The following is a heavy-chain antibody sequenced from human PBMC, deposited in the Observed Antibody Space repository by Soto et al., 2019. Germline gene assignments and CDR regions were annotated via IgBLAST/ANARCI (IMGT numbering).Heavy chain of an antibody. CDR1: GFIFSDFA. J-gene: IGHJ6*02. V-gene: IGHV3-23*01. CDR3: AKGGVTRSYYYAMDV. CDR2: LSGSGSST. Sequence: PGGSLRLSCAASGFIFSDFAMSWVRQAPGKGLEWVSALSGSGSSTYYADSVKGRFTISRDNLKNTVSLQMNNLTAEDTAVYYCAKGGVTRSYYYAMDVWGQGTTVTVSS.